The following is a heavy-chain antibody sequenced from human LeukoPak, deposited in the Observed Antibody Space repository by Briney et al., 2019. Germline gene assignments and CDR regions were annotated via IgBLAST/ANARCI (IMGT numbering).Heavy chain of an antibody. CDR2: INPNSGGT. D-gene: IGHD3-10*01. J-gene: IGHJ3*02. Sequence: GASVKVSCKASGYTFTAYSMHRVRQAPGQGLEWKGWINPNSGGTNYAQRFQGRVTMARDTSITTAYMELSRLRSDDTAVYYCARDLDYYGSGSFFNIRGQGTMVTVSS. V-gene: IGHV1-2*02. CDR1: GYTFTAYS. CDR3: ARDLDYYGSGSFFNI.